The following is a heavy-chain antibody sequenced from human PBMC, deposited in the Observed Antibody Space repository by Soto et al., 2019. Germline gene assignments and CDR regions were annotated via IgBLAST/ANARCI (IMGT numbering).Heavy chain of an antibody. CDR1: GGSISSYY. V-gene: IGHV4-59*01. Sequence: SETLSLTCTVSGGSISSYYWSWIRQPPGKGLEWIGYIYCSGSTNYNPSLKSRVTISVDTSKNQFSLKLSSVTAADTAVYYCARADSSGLFDYWGQGTLVTVSS. CDR2: IYCSGST. D-gene: IGHD3-22*01. CDR3: ARADSSGLFDY. J-gene: IGHJ4*02.